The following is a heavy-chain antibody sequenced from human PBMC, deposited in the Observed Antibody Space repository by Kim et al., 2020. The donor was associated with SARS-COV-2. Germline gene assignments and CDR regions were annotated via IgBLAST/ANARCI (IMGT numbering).Heavy chain of an antibody. CDR2: INHSGST. Sequence: SETLSLTCAVYGGSFSGYYWSWIRQPPGKGLEWIGEINHSGSTNYNPSLKSRVTISVDTSKNQFSLKLSSVTAADTAVYYCARKRERWLQYGDWFDPWGQGTLVTVSS. CDR1: GGSFSGYY. CDR3: ARKRERWLQYGDWFDP. V-gene: IGHV4-34*01. D-gene: IGHD5-12*01. J-gene: IGHJ5*02.